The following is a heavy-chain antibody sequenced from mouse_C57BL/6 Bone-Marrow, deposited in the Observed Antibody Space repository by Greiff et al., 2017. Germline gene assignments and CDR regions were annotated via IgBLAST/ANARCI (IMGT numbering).Heavy chain of an antibody. V-gene: IGHV7-3*01. J-gene: IGHJ1*03. CDR1: GFTFTDYY. D-gene: IGHD1-1*01. CDR3: ARSPLITTVVDWYFDV. Sequence: EVKVEESGGGLVQPGGSLSLSCAASGFTFTDYYMSWVRQPPGKALEWLGFIRNKANGYTTEYSASVKGRFTISRDNSQSILYLQMNALRAEDSATYYCARSPLITTVVDWYFDVWGTGTTVTVSS. CDR2: IRNKANGYTT.